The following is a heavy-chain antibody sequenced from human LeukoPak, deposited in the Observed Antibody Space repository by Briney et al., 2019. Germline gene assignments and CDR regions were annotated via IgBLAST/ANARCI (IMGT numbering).Heavy chain of an antibody. CDR3: ARLLGTVTTFDY. CDR1: GFSFSGCS. V-gene: IGHV3-7*01. CDR2: INEVGSKT. D-gene: IGHD1-26*01. J-gene: IGHJ4*02. Sequence: PGGSLRVSCAASGFSFSGCSLSWVRQATGKGLEWVATINEVGSKTYYDDSVKGRFTISRDNAKNSLYLEMSSLRAEDTAVYYCARLLGTVTTFDYWGQGTLVTASS.